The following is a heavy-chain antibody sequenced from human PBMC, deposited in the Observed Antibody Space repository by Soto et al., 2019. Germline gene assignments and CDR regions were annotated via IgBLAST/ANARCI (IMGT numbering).Heavy chain of an antibody. V-gene: IGHV5-51*01. J-gene: IGHJ4*02. CDR3: VKQHPLDSRAWHN. D-gene: IGHD6-19*01. CDR2: IYPGDSET. CDR1: GYSFPSFC. Sequence: GESLKISCKVSGYSFPSFCIGWVLQMPGKGLEWLGSIYPGDSETRYSPSFQGEVTISADKSITTAYLHWSSLRASDTATYYCVKQHPLDSRAWHNWGQGTLVTVSS.